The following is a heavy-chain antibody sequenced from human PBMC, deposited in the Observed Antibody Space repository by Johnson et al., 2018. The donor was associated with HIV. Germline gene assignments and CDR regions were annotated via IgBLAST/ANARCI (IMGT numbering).Heavy chain of an antibody. CDR3: ARAKDAAYPYDALDV. CDR2: INYNGGST. D-gene: IGHD2-15*01. J-gene: IGHJ3*01. CDR1: GFNVDDDA. V-gene: IGHV3-20*04. Sequence: VQLVESGGGVVQPGRSLRLSCAASGFNVDDDALSWVRQVPGKGLEWVSGINYNGGSTGYADSVRDRFSISRDNAKNSLYLQMDSLRAEDTAMYYCARAKDAAYPYDALDVWGHGTMVIVSA.